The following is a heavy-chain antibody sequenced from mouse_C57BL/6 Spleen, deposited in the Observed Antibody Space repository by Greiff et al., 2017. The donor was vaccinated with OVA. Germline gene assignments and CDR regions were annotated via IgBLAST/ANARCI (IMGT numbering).Heavy chain of an antibody. V-gene: IGHV1-72*01. CDR3: ARGGSSLTGYAMDY. Sequence: QVQLQQPGAELVKPGASVKLSCKASGYTFTSYWMHWVKQRPGRGLEWIGRIDPNSGGTKYTEKFKSKATLTVDNPSSTAYMQLSSLTSEDSAVYYCARGGSSLTGYAMDYWGQGTSVTVSS. D-gene: IGHD1-1*01. CDR1: GYTFTSYW. J-gene: IGHJ4*01. CDR2: IDPNSGGT.